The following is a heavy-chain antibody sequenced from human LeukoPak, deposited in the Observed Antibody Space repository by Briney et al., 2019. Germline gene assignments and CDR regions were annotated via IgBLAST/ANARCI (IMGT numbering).Heavy chain of an antibody. V-gene: IGHV4-4*07. J-gene: IGHJ6*03. Sequence: SETLSLTXTVSGGSIRSYYWSWIRQPAGKGLEWIGRIYTSGSTNYNPSLKSRVTMLVDTSKNQFSLKLSSVTAADTAVYYCARGTTTVTRYYYYYYMDVWGKGTTVTVSS. CDR2: IYTSGST. CDR1: GGSIRSYY. D-gene: IGHD4-17*01. CDR3: ARGTTTVTRYYYYYYMDV.